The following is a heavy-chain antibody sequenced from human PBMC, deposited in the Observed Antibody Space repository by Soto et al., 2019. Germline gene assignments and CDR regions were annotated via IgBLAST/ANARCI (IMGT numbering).Heavy chain of an antibody. CDR3: STPAYSSTSLAF. D-gene: IGHD2-2*01. V-gene: IGHV3-15*01. Sequence: GGSLRLSCAASGFTFSNAWMSWVRQAPGKGLEWVGRIKSKTNGGTTDYAAPVIGRFTMSRDDSKNTLYLQMNSLKSEDTAVYYCSTPAYSSTSLAFWGQGTLVTVSS. CDR2: IKSKTNGGTT. CDR1: GFTFSNAW. J-gene: IGHJ4*02.